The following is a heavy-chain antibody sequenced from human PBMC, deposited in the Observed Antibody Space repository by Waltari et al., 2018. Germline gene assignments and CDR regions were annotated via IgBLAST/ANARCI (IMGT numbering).Heavy chain of an antibody. CDR2: IYYSGST. J-gene: IGHJ6*03. D-gene: IGHD3-9*01. Sequence: QVQLQESGPGLVKPSETLSLTCTVSGGSISSYYWSWIRQPPGKGLEWIGYIYYSGSTNYNPSLKSRVTISVDTSKNQFSLKLSSVTAADTAVYYCARETSYDILTGYYRPHYMDVWGKGTTVTVSS. CDR3: ARETSYDILTGYYRPHYMDV. CDR1: GGSISSYY. V-gene: IGHV4-59*08.